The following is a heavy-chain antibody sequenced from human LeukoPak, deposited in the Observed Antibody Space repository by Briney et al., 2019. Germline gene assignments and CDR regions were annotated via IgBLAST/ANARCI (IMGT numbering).Heavy chain of an antibody. V-gene: IGHV3-53*01. J-gene: IGHJ2*01. CDR1: GFTFSSYA. Sequence: GGSLRLSCAASGFTFSSYAMSWVRQAPGKGLEWVSVIYSGGSTYYADSVKGRFTISRDNSKNTLYLQMNSLRAEDTAVYYCARDTTTPTGLGYFDLWGRGTLVTVSS. D-gene: IGHD1-26*01. CDR3: ARDTTTPTGLGYFDL. CDR2: IYSGGST.